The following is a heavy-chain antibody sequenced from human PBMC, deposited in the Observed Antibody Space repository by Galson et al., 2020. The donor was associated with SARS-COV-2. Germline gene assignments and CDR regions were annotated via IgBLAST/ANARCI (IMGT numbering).Heavy chain of an antibody. CDR3: ARGDVDIGLRYYFDY. V-gene: IGHV4-59*01. D-gene: IGHD5-12*01. J-gene: IGHJ4*02. CDR1: GGSISSYY. CDR2: IYYSGST. Sequence: SETLSLTCTASGGSISSYYWSWLRQPPGKGLEWIGYIYYSGSTNYNPSPKSRVTISVDTSKNQFSLKLSSVTAADTAVYYCARGDVDIGLRYYFDYWGQGTLVTVSS.